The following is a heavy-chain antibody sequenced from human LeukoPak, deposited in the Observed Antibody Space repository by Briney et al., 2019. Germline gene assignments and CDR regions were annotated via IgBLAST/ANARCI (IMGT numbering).Heavy chain of an antibody. J-gene: IGHJ4*02. V-gene: IGHV4-34*01. D-gene: IGHD5-18*01. CDR2: INQSGST. Sequence: PSETLSLTCAVYGGSSSNYYWNWIRQSPGKGLEWIGEINQSGSTKYNPSLKSRVTISGDTSKNKFSLMLNSVTAADTAVYFCARAYRAHQTFHSYHYFDYWGQGTLVTVSS. CDR1: GGSSSNYY. CDR3: ARAYRAHQTFHSYHYFDY.